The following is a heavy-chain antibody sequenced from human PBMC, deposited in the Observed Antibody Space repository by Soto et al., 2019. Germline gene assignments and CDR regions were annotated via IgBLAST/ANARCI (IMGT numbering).Heavy chain of an antibody. CDR2: IKQDGSEK. V-gene: IGHV3-7*01. Sequence: GGSLRLSCAASGFTFSSYWMSWVRQAPGKGLEWVANIKQDGSEKYYVDSVKGRFTISRDNAKNSLYLQMNSLRAEDTAVYYCARDNWNYIMYEDYWGQGTLVTVSS. D-gene: IGHD1-7*01. CDR1: GFTFSSYW. J-gene: IGHJ4*02. CDR3: ARDNWNYIMYEDY.